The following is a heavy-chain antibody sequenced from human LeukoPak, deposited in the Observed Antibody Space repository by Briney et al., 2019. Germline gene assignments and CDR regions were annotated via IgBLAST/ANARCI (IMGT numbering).Heavy chain of an antibody. CDR1: GGTFSSYA. Sequence: SVTVSFKASGGTFSSYAISWVRQAPGQGLEWMGGIIPIFGTANYAQKFQGRVTITTDESTSTAYMELSSLRSEDTAVYYCARDGGRGGAPFDYWGQGTLVTVSS. CDR3: ARDGGRGGAPFDY. D-gene: IGHD3-16*01. CDR2: IIPIFGTA. V-gene: IGHV1-69*05. J-gene: IGHJ4*02.